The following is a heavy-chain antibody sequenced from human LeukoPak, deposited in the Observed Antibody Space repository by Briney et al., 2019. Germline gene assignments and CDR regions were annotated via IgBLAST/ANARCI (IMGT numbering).Heavy chain of an antibody. V-gene: IGHV3-53*01. J-gene: IGHJ4*02. CDR3: ARGYSSSFPDY. CDR2: IYSGGST. Sequence: GGSLRLSCAASGLTVSSNYMSWVRQAPGKGLEWVSVIYSGGSTYYADSVKGRFTISRDNSKNTLYLQMNSLRAEDTAVYYCARGYSSSFPDYWGQGTLVTVSS. D-gene: IGHD6-13*01. CDR1: GLTVSSNY.